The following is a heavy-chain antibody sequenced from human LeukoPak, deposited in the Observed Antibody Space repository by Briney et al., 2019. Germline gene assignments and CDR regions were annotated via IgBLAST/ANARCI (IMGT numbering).Heavy chain of an antibody. J-gene: IGHJ4*02. Sequence: GSLRLSCAASGFTFSSYSMNWVRQPPGKGLEWIGEINHSGSTNYNPSLKSRVTISVDTSKNQFSLKLSSVTAADTAVYYCARGVDFDYWGQGTLVTVSS. V-gene: IGHV4-34*01. CDR2: INHSGST. CDR3: ARGVDFDY. CDR1: GFTFSSYS.